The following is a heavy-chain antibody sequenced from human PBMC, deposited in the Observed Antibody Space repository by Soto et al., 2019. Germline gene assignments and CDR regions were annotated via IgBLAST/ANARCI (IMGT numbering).Heavy chain of an antibody. CDR2: IIPIFGTA. Sequence: QVQLVQSGAEVKKPGSSVKVSCKASGGTFSSYAISWVRQAPGQGLEWMGGIIPIFGTANYAQKFQGRVTITADASTSTAYMGLSSLRSEDTAVSSCARALYGDYYFDYWGQGTLVTVSS. CDR1: GGTFSSYA. V-gene: IGHV1-69*12. D-gene: IGHD4-17*01. J-gene: IGHJ4*02. CDR3: ARALYGDYYFDY.